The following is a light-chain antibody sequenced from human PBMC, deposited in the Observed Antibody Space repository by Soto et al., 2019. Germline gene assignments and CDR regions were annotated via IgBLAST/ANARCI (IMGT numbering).Light chain of an antibody. CDR2: GAS. J-gene: IGKJ1*01. V-gene: IGKV3-15*01. CDR3: QQYNNWPPT. CDR1: QSVSRY. Sequence: EIVLTQSPATLSLSPGERASLSCRASQSVSRYLAWYQQKPGQAPRLLIYGASTRATNSPARFSGSGSGTEFTLTISSLRSEDFAVYYCQQYNNWPPTFGQGTKVDI.